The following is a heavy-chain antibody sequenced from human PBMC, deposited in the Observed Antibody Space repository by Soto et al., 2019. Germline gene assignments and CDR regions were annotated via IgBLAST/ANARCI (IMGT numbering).Heavy chain of an antibody. D-gene: IGHD6-6*01. V-gene: IGHV1-69*13. Sequence: SVKVSCKASGGTFSSYAISWVRQAPGQGLEWMGGIIPIFGTANYAQKFQGRVTITADESTSTAYMELSSLRSEDTAVYYCARDSRAARPPWYYYYGMDVWGQGTTVTVSS. CDR1: GGTFSSYA. J-gene: IGHJ6*02. CDR2: IIPIFGTA. CDR3: ARDSRAARPPWYYYYGMDV.